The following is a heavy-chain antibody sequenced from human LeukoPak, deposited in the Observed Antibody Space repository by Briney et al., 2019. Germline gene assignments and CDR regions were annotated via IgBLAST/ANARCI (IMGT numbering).Heavy chain of an antibody. CDR2: ISGGGGST. CDR3: AKDLSGSGHYYDMDV. Sequence: PGGSLRLSCAASGFTFSSYAMSWVRQAPGKGLECVSGISGGGGSTYYADSVKGRLTISRDNSKNTLYLQMNSLRVEDTAVYYCAKDLSGSGHYYDMDVWGQGTTVTVSS. V-gene: IGHV3-23*01. CDR1: GFTFSSYA. D-gene: IGHD2-15*01. J-gene: IGHJ6*02.